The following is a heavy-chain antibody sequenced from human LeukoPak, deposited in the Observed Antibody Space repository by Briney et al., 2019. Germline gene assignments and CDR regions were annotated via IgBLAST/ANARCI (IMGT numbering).Heavy chain of an antibody. J-gene: IGHJ4*02. D-gene: IGHD3-22*01. CDR1: GFTFSDYY. CDR2: ISSSGSTI. Sequence: PGGSLRLSCAASGFTFSDYYMSWIRQAPGKGLEWVSYISSSGSTIYYADSVKGRFTISRDNAKNSLYLQMNSLRAEGTAVYYCARGVYDSSVVFDYWGQGTLVTVSS. CDR3: ARGVYDSSVVFDY. V-gene: IGHV3-11*01.